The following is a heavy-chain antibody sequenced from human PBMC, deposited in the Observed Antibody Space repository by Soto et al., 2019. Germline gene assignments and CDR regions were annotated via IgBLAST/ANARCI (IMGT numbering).Heavy chain of an antibody. CDR1: RGSISSYY. Sequence: SETLSLTCTVSRGSISSYYWSWIRQPPGKGLEWIGYIYYSGSTNYNPSLKSRVTTSVDTSKNQFSLKLSSVTAADTAVYYCARDRFGNWFDPWGQGTLVTVSS. CDR2: IYYSGST. D-gene: IGHD3-10*01. CDR3: ARDRFGNWFDP. J-gene: IGHJ5*02. V-gene: IGHV4-59*01.